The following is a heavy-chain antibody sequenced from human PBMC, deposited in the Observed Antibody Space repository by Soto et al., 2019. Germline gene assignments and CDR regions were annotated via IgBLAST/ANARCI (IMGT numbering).Heavy chain of an antibody. J-gene: IGHJ4*02. CDR3: ARGRTDVIAYSSSAVVYFDY. D-gene: IGHD6-13*01. V-gene: IGHV4-39*01. CDR1: CGSINSSSYY. CDR2: IYDSGST. Sequence: SETLSLTCTVSCGSINSSSYYWGWIRQPPGKGLEWIGSIYDSGSTYYNPSLKSRVTVSVDTSKNQFSLKLSSVTAADTAVYYCARGRTDVIAYSSSAVVYFDYWGQGTLVTVSS.